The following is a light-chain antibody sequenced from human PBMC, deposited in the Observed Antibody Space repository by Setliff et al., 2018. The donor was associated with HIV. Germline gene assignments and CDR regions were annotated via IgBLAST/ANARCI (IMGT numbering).Light chain of an antibody. J-gene: IGLJ1*01. Sequence: QSVLTQPPSASGSPGQSVTISCTGTSSDVGAYNYVSWYQQHPGKAPKLMIYEVSKRPSGVHDRFSGSKSGNTASLTVSGLQAEDEADYYCSSYGGNNNKVFGTGTKVTVL. V-gene: IGLV2-8*01. CDR1: SSDVGAYNY. CDR3: SSYGGNNNKV. CDR2: EVS.